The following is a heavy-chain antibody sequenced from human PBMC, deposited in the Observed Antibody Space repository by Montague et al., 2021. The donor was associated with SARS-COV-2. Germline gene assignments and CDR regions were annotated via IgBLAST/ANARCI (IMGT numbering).Heavy chain of an antibody. V-gene: IGHV4-39*01. D-gene: IGHD6-13*01. J-gene: IGHJ4*02. Sequence: SETLSLTCNVSGGSINNGNYYWAWIRQSPGKGLEWIGSIYYSGTAHYNPSLKTRATMSVETSKNKFSLTLSSLTTSDTAVYYCAESIHVFRAAAGPYDFWGPGTLVTVSS. CDR1: GGSINNGNYY. CDR2: IYYSGTA. CDR3: AESIHVFRAAAGPYDF.